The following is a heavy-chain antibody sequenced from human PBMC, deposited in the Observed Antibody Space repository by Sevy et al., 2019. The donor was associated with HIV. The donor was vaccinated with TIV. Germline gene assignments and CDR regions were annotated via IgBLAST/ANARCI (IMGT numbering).Heavy chain of an antibody. CDR2: IYYNGNT. Sequence: SETLSLTCTVSGGSITSLYWGWIRQPPGKGREWIANIYYNGNTNYNPSLKRRVTISIDTSKNQFGLRLGSVTASYTAIYYCACENAWGRVDAWGQGTLVTVSS. CDR3: ACENAWGRVDA. V-gene: IGHV4-59*08. CDR1: GGSITSLY. J-gene: IGHJ5*02. D-gene: IGHD1-26*01.